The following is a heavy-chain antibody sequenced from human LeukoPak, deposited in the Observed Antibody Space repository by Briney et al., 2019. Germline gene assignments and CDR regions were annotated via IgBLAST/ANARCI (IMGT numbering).Heavy chain of an antibody. V-gene: IGHV4-59*01. Sequence: SETLSLTCTVSGGSISSYYWSWIRQPPGKGLEWIGYIYYSGSTNYNPSLKSRVTISVDTSKNQFSLKLSSVTAADTAVYYCARHLGYCSSTSCRNWFDPWGQGTLVTVSS. CDR2: IYYSGST. J-gene: IGHJ5*02. D-gene: IGHD2-2*01. CDR1: GGSISSYY. CDR3: ARHLGYCSSTSCRNWFDP.